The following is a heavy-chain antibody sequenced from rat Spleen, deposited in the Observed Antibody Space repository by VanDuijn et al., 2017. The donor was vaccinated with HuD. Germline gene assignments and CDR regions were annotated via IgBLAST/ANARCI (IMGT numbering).Heavy chain of an antibody. J-gene: IGHJ2*01. Sequence: EVQLVESGGGLVQPGRSLKLSCAASGFTFSDYNMAWVRQAPTKGLEWVASIRTGGSIYYRDSVKGHFTISRDDEESTLYLQMDSLRSEDTATYYCVRHRLWDPGFNYFDYWGQGVMVTVSS. CDR3: VRHRLWDPGFNYFDY. CDR1: GFTFSDYN. D-gene: IGHD1-4*01. V-gene: IGHV5-25*01. CDR2: IRTGGSI.